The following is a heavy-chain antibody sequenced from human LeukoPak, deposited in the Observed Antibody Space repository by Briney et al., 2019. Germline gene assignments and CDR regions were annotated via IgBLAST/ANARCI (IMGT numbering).Heavy chain of an antibody. V-gene: IGHV3-11*04. CDR1: GFTFSDYY. J-gene: IGHJ4*02. CDR3: ARDYDSSGYYYLDY. D-gene: IGHD3-22*01. CDR2: ISSSGSTI. Sequence: GGSLRHSCAASGFTFSDYYMSWIRQAPGKGLEWVSYISSSGSTIYYADSVKGRFTISRDNAKNSLYLQMNSLRAEDTAVYYCARDYDSSGYYYLDYWGQGTLVTVSS.